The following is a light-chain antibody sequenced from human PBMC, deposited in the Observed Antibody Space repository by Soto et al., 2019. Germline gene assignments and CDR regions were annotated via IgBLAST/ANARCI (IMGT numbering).Light chain of an antibody. CDR2: PNSDGSH. V-gene: IGLV4-69*01. CDR3: QTWGTGYWV. Sequence: QPVLTQSPSASASLGASVKLTCTLSSGHSSYAIAWYQQQPEKGPRYLMKPNSDGSHTKGDGIPDRFSGSSSGAERYLTISSLQSEDEADYYCQTWGTGYWVFGGGTKLTVL. J-gene: IGLJ3*02. CDR1: SGHSSYA.